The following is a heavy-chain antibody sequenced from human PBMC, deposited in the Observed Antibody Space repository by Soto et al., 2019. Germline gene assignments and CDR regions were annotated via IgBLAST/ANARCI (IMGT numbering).Heavy chain of an antibody. CDR1: GGYVHSYY. J-gene: IGHJ4*02. Sequence: PSETLSLTCSVSGGYVHSYYWSWLRQSPGRGLEWIAYIYYTGSTKYNPSLKSRATISLDTSKNEVYLKMTSVTAADTAVYYCARARVRGVSPDYDFWGQGTQATVSS. CDR3: ARARVRGVSPDYDF. D-gene: IGHD2-8*01. CDR2: IYYTGST. V-gene: IGHV4-59*02.